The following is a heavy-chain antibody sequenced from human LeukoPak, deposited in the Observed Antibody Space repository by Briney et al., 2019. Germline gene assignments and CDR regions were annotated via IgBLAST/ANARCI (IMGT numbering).Heavy chain of an antibody. Sequence: KPGGSLRLSCAASGFTFSSYSMNWVRQAPEKGLEWVSSIGSSRSYIYYADSAKGRFTISRDNAKNSLYLQMNSLRAEDTAVYYCARGSSGCPDYWGQGTLVTVSS. CDR3: ARGSSGCPDY. J-gene: IGHJ4*02. CDR2: IGSSRSYI. V-gene: IGHV3-21*01. CDR1: GFTFSSYS. D-gene: IGHD6-19*01.